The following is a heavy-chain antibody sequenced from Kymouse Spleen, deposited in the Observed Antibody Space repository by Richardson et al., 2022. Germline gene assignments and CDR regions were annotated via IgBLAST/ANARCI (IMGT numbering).Heavy chain of an antibody. Sequence: QVQLVESGGGVVQPGRSLRLSCAASGFTFSSYGMHWVRQAPGKGLEWVAVISYDGSNKYYADSVKGRFTISRDNSKNTLYLQMNSLRAEDTAVYYCAKTGWNYPYYYYYGMDVWGQGTTVTVSS. V-gene: IGHV3-30*18. CDR1: GFTFSSYG. J-gene: IGHJ6*02. CDR3: AKTGWNYPYYYYYGMDV. D-gene: IGHD1-7*01. CDR2: ISYDGSNK.